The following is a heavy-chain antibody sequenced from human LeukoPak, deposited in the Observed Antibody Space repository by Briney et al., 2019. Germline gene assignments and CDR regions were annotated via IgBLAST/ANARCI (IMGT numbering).Heavy chain of an antibody. Sequence: GGSLRLSCAASGFIFSGSSMNWVRQAPGKGSEWVSYISSGSSTIHYADSVKGRFTISRDNAKNSLFLQMNSLRDEDTAVYYCARDYGYSSSLDYWGQGTLVTVSS. CDR2: ISSGSSTI. V-gene: IGHV3-48*02. D-gene: IGHD6-13*01. CDR1: GFIFSGSS. CDR3: ARDYGYSSSLDY. J-gene: IGHJ4*02.